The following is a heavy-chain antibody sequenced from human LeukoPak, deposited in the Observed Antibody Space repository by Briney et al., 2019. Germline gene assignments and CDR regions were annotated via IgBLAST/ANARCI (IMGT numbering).Heavy chain of an antibody. Sequence: SETLSLTCTVSGGSISSYYWSWIRQPPGKGLEWIGYTYYSGSTNYNPSLKGRVTISVDTSKNQFSLKLSSVTATDTAVYYCARDLDYGDYVVGYYWGQGTLVTVSS. V-gene: IGHV4-59*01. CDR1: GGSISSYY. CDR3: ARDLDYGDYVVGYY. J-gene: IGHJ4*02. D-gene: IGHD4-17*01. CDR2: TYYSGST.